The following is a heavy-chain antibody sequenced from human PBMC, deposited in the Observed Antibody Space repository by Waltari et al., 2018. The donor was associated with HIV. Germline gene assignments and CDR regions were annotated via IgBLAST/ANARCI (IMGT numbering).Heavy chain of an antibody. CDR1: GGPISSRNC. J-gene: IGHJ4*02. V-gene: IGHV4-4*02. Sequence: VQLQESGQGLVKTAGTLSLTCAVSGGPISSRNCSRWVRQHPGKGLAWIGEISHSGSTNYNPSLKSRVTISVDKSKNHFSLKLSSVTAADTAVYYCASISGYYGGFFDYWGQGTLVTVSS. CDR3: ASISGYYGGFFDY. CDR2: ISHSGST. D-gene: IGHD3-3*01.